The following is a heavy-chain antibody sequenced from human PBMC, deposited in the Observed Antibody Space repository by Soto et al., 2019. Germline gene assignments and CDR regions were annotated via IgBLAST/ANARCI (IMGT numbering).Heavy chain of an antibody. CDR2: ISGSGGST. J-gene: IGHJ4*02. CDR1: GFTFSSYA. D-gene: IGHD3-22*01. CDR3: AKDLAYDSSGYYQQ. Sequence: GGSLRLSCAASGFTFSSYAMSWVRQAPGKGLEWVSAISGSGGSTYYADSVKGRFTISRDNSKNTLYLQMNSLRAEDTAVYYCAKDLAYDSSGYYQQWGQGTLVTVSS. V-gene: IGHV3-23*01.